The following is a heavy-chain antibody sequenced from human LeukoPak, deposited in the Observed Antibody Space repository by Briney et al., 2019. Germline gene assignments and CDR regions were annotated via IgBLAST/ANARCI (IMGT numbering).Heavy chain of an antibody. J-gene: IGHJ4*02. Sequence: SETQSLTCTVSGGSISSYYWSWIRQPPGKGPEWIGYIYYSGSTNYNPSLKSRVTISVDTSKNQFSLKLSSVTAADTAVYYCARGTSRYSYGYSRWGQGTLVTVSS. V-gene: IGHV4-59*01. D-gene: IGHD5-18*01. CDR2: IYYSGST. CDR1: GGSISSYY. CDR3: ARGTSRYSYGYSR.